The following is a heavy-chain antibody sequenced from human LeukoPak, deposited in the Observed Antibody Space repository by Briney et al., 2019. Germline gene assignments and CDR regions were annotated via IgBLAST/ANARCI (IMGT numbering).Heavy chain of an antibody. CDR1: GGTFSRYW. CDR3: ARDFHDYGDSGPWFDP. V-gene: IGHV3-7*03. J-gene: IGHJ5*02. D-gene: IGHD4-17*01. Sequence: GGSLRLSCAASGGTFSRYWMSWVRQAPGKGLEWVANINQDGSEKYYVDSVKGRFTISRDNAKNSLYLQMNSLRAEDTAVYYCARDFHDYGDSGPWFDPWGQGTLVTVSS. CDR2: INQDGSEK.